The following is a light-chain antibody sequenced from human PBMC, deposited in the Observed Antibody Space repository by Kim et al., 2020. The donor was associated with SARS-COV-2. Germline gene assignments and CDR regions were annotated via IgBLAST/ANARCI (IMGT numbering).Light chain of an antibody. Sequence: TTRCAGRGDNIGTKTVHWYQQRPGTAPVLVIRSNDDRPSGIPGRFSGSKSGNTASLTIASVEAGDEADYFCEVCAGTDDRRVFGGGTQLTVL. V-gene: IGLV3-21*04. J-gene: IGLJ3*02. CDR1: NIGTKT. CDR2: SND. CDR3: EVCAGTDDRRV.